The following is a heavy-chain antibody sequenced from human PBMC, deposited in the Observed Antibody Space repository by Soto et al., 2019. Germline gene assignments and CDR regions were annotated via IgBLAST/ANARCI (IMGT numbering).Heavy chain of an antibody. Sequence: PSETLSLTCAVYGGSFSGYYWSWIRQPPGKGLEWIGEINHSGSTNYNPSLKSRVTISVDTSKNQFSLKLSSVTAADTAVYYCARDRRGIWSGYYSTYAFDIWGQGTMVTVS. J-gene: IGHJ3*02. D-gene: IGHD3-3*01. CDR1: GGSFSGYY. CDR3: ARDRRGIWSGYYSTYAFDI. CDR2: INHSGST. V-gene: IGHV4-34*09.